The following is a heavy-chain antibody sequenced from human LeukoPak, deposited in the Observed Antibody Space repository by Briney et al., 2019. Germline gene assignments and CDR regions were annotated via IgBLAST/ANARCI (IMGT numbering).Heavy chain of an antibody. D-gene: IGHD5-18*01. CDR2: VSTYNGNT. J-gene: IGHJ4*02. CDR1: GYTFTSQG. V-gene: IGHV1-18*01. Sequence: ASVKVSCKASGYTFTSQGISWERQAPGQGLEWMGWVSTYNGNTNYVPKYQGRVTMTTDTSTSTAYMELRSLRSDDTAVYYCARDVDTATDQINDYWGQGTLVTVSS. CDR3: ARDVDTATDQINDY.